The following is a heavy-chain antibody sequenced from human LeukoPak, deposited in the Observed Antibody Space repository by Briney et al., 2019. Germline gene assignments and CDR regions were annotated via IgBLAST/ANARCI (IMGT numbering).Heavy chain of an antibody. CDR3: AKDRDDFWSGYYGPWFDY. Sequence: GGSLRLSCAASGFTFSSYAMNWVRQAPGKGLEWVSAISGSGGSAYYADSVKGRFTISRDNSKNTLYLQMNSLRAADTAVYYCAKDRDDFWSGYYGPWFDYWGQGTLVTVSS. D-gene: IGHD3-3*01. V-gene: IGHV3-23*01. CDR2: ISGSGGSA. J-gene: IGHJ4*02. CDR1: GFTFSSYA.